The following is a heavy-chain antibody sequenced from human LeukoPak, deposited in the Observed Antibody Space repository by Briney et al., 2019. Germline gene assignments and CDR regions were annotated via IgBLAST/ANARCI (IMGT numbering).Heavy chain of an antibody. J-gene: IGHJ4*02. D-gene: IGHD1-26*01. CDR1: GFTFSSSG. V-gene: IGHV3-30*03. CDR2: ISYDGSNK. CDR3: ARDRNTGSSYENLFEY. Sequence: GGSLRLSCAASGFTFSSSGMHWVRQAPGKGLEWVAVISYDGSNKYYADSVKGRFTISRDNAKNTLYLQMNSLRAEDTSVYYCARDRNTGSSYENLFEYWGQGSLVTVSS.